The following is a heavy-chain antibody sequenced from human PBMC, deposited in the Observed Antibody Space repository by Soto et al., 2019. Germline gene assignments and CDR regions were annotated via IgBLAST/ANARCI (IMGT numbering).Heavy chain of an antibody. CDR3: ARPLWRAVYNWGYFDH. Sequence: QVQLVESGGGVVQPGRSLRLSCAASGFTFSSYAMHWVRQAPGMGLEWLAVISYDGSTKYYTDSVKGRFTISRDNSKSTLYLQMNSLRAEDTAVYYCARPLWRAVYNWGYFDHWGRGTLVTVSS. D-gene: IGHD1-1*01. V-gene: IGHV3-30-3*01. CDR2: ISYDGSTK. J-gene: IGHJ2*01. CDR1: GFTFSSYA.